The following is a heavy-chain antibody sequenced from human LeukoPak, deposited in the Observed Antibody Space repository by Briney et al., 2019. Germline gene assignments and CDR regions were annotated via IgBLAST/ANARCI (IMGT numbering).Heavy chain of an antibody. D-gene: IGHD6-19*01. CDR2: IYTSGST. Sequence: SETLSLTCTVSGGSISSYYWSWIRQPAGKGLEWIGRIYTSGSTNYNPSLKSRVTISVDTSKNQFSLKLSSVTAADTAVYYCASSSSGWYADYFDYWGQGTLVTVSS. J-gene: IGHJ4*02. V-gene: IGHV4-4*07. CDR3: ASSSSGWYADYFDY. CDR1: GGSISSYY.